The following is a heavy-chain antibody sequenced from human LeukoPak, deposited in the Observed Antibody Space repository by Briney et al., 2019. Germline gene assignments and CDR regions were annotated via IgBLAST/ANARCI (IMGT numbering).Heavy chain of an antibody. V-gene: IGHV3-74*01. CDR2: INSDGSWT. CDR1: GNYW. Sequence: AGGPLRLSCAASGNYWMHWVRQVPGKGLVWVSHINSDGSWTSYADSVKGRFTISKDNAKNTVYLQMNSLRAEDTAVYYCVSFYETYWGRGTLVTVSS. D-gene: IGHD2/OR15-2a*01. CDR3: VSFYETY. J-gene: IGHJ4*02.